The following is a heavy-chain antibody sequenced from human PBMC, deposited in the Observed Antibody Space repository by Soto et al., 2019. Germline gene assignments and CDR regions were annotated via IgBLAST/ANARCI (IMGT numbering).Heavy chain of an antibody. V-gene: IGHV1-8*01. CDR3: ARGLGPYYYYYYMDV. CDR2: MNPNSGNT. CDR1: GYTFTSYD. J-gene: IGHJ6*03. Sequence: ASVKVSCKASGYTFTSYDINWVRQATGQGLEWMGWMNPNSGNTGYAQKFQGRVTMTRNTSISTAYMELSSLRSEDTAVYYCARGLGPYYYYYYMDVWGKGTTVTVSS.